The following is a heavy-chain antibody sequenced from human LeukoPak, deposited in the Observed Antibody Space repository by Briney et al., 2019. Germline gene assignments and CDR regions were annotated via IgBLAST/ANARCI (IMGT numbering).Heavy chain of an antibody. V-gene: IGHV4-34*01. J-gene: IGHJ4*02. CDR2: INHSGST. CDR1: GGSFSGYY. D-gene: IGHD6-6*01. Sequence: SETLSLSCAVYGGSFSGYYWRWIRQPPGKGLEWIGEINHSGSTNYNPSLKSRVTISVDTSKNQFSLKLSSVTAADTAVYYCARGPASIYSSSSLFLDYWGQGTLVTVSS. CDR3: ARGPASIYSSSSLFLDY.